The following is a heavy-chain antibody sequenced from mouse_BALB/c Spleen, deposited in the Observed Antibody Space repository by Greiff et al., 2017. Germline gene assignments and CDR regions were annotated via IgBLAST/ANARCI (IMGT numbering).Heavy chain of an antibody. V-gene: IGHV3-2*02. J-gene: IGHJ1*01. Sequence: EVKLQESGPGLVKPSQSLSLTCTVTGYSITSDYAWNWIRQFPGNKLEWMGYISYSGSTSYNPSLKSRISITRDTSKNQFFLQLNSVTTEDTATYYCARGDGNRYFDVWGAGTTVTVSS. D-gene: IGHD2-1*01. CDR1: GYSITSDYA. CDR2: ISYSGST. CDR3: ARGDGNRYFDV.